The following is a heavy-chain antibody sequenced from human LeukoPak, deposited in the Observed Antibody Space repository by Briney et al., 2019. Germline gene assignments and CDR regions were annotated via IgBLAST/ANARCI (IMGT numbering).Heavy chain of an antibody. V-gene: IGHV3-48*03. CDR1: GFTFTTFA. CDR2: ISSSGNTI. CDR3: ARDNDSSGSYSY. D-gene: IGHD3-22*01. J-gene: IGHJ4*02. Sequence: GGSLRLSCAASGFTFTTFAMNCVRQAPGKGLEWVSYISSSGNTIYYADSVKGRFTISRDNAKNSLSLQMNSLRAEDTAVYYCARDNDSSGSYSYWGQGTLVTVSS.